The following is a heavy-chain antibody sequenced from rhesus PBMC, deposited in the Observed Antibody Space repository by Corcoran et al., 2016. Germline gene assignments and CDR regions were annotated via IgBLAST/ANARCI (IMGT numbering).Heavy chain of an antibody. CDR2: IYWNDSK. D-gene: IGHD3-28*01. V-gene: IGHV2-95*01. Sequence: QVTLKESGPALVKPTQTLTLTCTFSGFSISTSGTGVGWIRQPPGKALEWLASIYWNDSKYYSTSLKSRLTISKDTSKNQVVLTMTNMDPVDTATYYCARVLNYYDSVYHNLFDYWGQGVLVTVSS. J-gene: IGHJ4*01. CDR1: GFSISTSGTG. CDR3: ARVLNYYDSVYHNLFDY.